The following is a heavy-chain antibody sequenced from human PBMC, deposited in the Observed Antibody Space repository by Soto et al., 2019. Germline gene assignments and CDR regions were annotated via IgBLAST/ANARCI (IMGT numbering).Heavy chain of an antibody. CDR1: GFTFSNYG. CDR2: IWYDGSNK. V-gene: IGHV3-33*01. Sequence: QAQLVESGGSVVQPGRSLRLSCAASGFTFSNYGMHWVRQAPGKGLEWVAVIWYDGSNKYYADSVKGRFTISRDNSKNTLYLQMNSLRAEDTAVYYCARDQVESGGYFPFDYWGQGTLVTVSS. CDR3: ARDQVESGGYFPFDY. D-gene: IGHD1-26*01. J-gene: IGHJ4*02.